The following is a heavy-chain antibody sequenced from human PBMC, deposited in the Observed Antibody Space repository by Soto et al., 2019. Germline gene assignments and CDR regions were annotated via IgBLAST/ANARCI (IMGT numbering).Heavy chain of an antibody. Sequence: QAQLVESGGGLVKPGGSLRLSCAASGFTFSDYYMSWIRQAPGKGLEWVSYISSSSSYTNYADSVKGRFTISRDNAKNSLYLQMNILIAEDTAVYYCARDTILAYCGGDCYSRAAFDIWGQGTMVTVSS. CDR3: ARDTILAYCGGDCYSRAAFDI. CDR1: GFTFSDYY. V-gene: IGHV3-11*06. CDR2: ISSSSSYT. J-gene: IGHJ3*02. D-gene: IGHD2-21*02.